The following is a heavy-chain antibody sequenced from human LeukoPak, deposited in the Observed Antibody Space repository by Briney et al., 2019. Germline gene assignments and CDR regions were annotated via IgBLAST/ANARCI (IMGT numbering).Heavy chain of an antibody. J-gene: IGHJ4*02. Sequence: ASVKVSCKASGYTFTSYGISWVRQAPGQGLEWMGWISAYNGNTNYAQKLQGRVTMTTDTSTSTAYMELRSLRSDDTAVYYCATTYYYGSGSYWGYFDYWGQGTLVTVSS. CDR2: ISAYNGNT. V-gene: IGHV1-18*04. CDR1: GYTFTSYG. D-gene: IGHD3-10*01. CDR3: ATTYYYGSGSYWGYFDY.